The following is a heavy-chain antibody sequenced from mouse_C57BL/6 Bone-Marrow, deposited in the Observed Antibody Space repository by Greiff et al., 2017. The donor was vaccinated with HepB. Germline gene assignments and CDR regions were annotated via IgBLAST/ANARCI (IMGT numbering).Heavy chain of an antibody. CDR3: ARSLILYDFYYYAMDY. D-gene: IGHD2-12*01. CDR2: IDPSDSET. Sequence: QVQLQQPGAELVRPGSSVKLSCKASGYTFTSYWMHWVKQRPIQGLEWIGNIDPSDSETHYNQKFKDKATLTVDKSSSTAYMQLSSLTSEDSAVYYCARSLILYDFYYYAMDYWGQGTSVTVSS. V-gene: IGHV1-52*01. J-gene: IGHJ4*01. CDR1: GYTFTSYW.